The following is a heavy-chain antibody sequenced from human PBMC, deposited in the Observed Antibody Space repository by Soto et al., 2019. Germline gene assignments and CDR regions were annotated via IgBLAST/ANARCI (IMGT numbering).Heavy chain of an antibody. CDR3: ARGVGSGSYYNQYNWFDP. J-gene: IGHJ5*02. Sequence: QVQLVQSGGEVKKPGASVKVSCKASGYTFTNYGISWVRQAPGQGLEWMGWINVYNGNTKYAQKVQGRVTMTTDTPTSTDXMELRGRRSDDTAVYYGARGVGSGSYYNQYNWFDPWGQGTLVTVSS. V-gene: IGHV1-18*01. CDR2: INVYNGNT. CDR1: GYTFTNYG. D-gene: IGHD3-10*01.